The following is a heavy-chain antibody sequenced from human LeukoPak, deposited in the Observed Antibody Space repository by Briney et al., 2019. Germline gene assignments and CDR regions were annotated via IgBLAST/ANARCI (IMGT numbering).Heavy chain of an antibody. CDR1: GGSISSSGFY. Sequence: PSETLSLTCTVSGGSISSSGFYWDWIRQPPGKGLEWIGSIYQSGTTYYNPPLKSRVTKFVDTSKSQFSLKLSSVTAADTAVYYCARKKLVARGYFDYWGQGVLVTVSS. V-gene: IGHV4-39*01. J-gene: IGHJ4*02. CDR2: IYQSGTT. CDR3: ARKKLVARGYFDY. D-gene: IGHD6-13*01.